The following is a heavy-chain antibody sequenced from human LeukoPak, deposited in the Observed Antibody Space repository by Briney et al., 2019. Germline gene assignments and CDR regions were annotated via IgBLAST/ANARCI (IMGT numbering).Heavy chain of an antibody. CDR1: GYTFTSYD. Sequence: GASVKVSCKASGYTFTSYDINWVRQATGQGLGWMGWMNPNSGNTGYAQKFQGRVTMTRNTSISTAYMELSSLRSEDTAVYYCARGRMVRGVTWWFDPWGQGTLVTVSS. D-gene: IGHD3-10*01. J-gene: IGHJ5*02. CDR2: MNPNSGNT. V-gene: IGHV1-8*01. CDR3: ARGRMVRGVTWWFDP.